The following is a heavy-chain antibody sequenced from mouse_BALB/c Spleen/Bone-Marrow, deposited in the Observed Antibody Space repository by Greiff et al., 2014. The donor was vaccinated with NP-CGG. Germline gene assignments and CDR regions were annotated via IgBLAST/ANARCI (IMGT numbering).Heavy chain of an antibody. CDR1: GFNIKDTY. Sequence: VQLQQAGAELVKPGASVKLSCTASGFNIKDTYMHWVKQRPEQGLEWIGRIDPANGNTKYDPKFQGKATITADTSSNTAYLQLSSLTSEDTAVYYCARYYYGSSHFDYWGQGTTLTVSS. J-gene: IGHJ2*01. D-gene: IGHD1-1*01. CDR3: ARYYYGSSHFDY. V-gene: IGHV14-3*02. CDR2: IDPANGNT.